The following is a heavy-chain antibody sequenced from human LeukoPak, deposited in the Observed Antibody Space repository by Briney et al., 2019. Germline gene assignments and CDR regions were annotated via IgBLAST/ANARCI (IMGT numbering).Heavy chain of an antibody. CDR1: GFTFNNYW. V-gene: IGHV3-7*01. D-gene: IGHD3-10*01. CDR3: ATDRGTY. CDR2: IKQDGGEK. Sequence: QPGGSLRLSCAASGFTFNNYWMSWVRQAPGKGLEWVANIKQDGGEKYYVDSVKGRFSISRDNAKNSLYLQMHSLRAEDTAVYYCATDRGTYWGQGTLVTVSS. J-gene: IGHJ4*02.